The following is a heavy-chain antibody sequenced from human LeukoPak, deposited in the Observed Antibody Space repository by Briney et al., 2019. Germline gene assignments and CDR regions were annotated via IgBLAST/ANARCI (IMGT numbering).Heavy chain of an antibody. Sequence: GGSLRLSCAASGFTFSSYEMHWVRQAPGKGLEWLSYISSGGQTISYRDSVKGRFTVSRDNSKNSVYLQMHSLRAEDTAVYYCATCPPSSWSYFDFWGQGALVTVSS. V-gene: IGHV3-48*03. CDR1: GFTFSSYE. D-gene: IGHD6-13*01. CDR3: ATCPPSSWSYFDF. J-gene: IGHJ4*02. CDR2: ISSGGQTI.